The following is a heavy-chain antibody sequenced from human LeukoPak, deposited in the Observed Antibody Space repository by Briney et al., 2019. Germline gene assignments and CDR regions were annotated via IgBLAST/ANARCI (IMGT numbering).Heavy chain of an antibody. V-gene: IGHV1-69*05. CDR3: ARAPYSSSQPPYYYYMDV. CDR2: IIPIFGTA. D-gene: IGHD6-6*01. CDR1: GGTFSSYA. Sequence: GASVKVSCKASGGTFSSYAISWVRQAPGQGLEWVGRIIPIFGTANYAQKFQGRVTITTDESTSTAYMELSSLRSEDTAVYYCARAPYSSSQPPYYYYMDVWGKGTTVTVSS. J-gene: IGHJ6*03.